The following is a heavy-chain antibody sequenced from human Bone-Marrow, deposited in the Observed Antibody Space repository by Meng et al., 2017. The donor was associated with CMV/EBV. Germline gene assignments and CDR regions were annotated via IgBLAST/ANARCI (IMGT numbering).Heavy chain of an antibody. J-gene: IGHJ5*02. CDR1: GFTFSSYS. CDR2: ISSSSSYI. CDR3: ARAPVPAGLNWFDP. D-gene: IGHD2-2*01. Sequence: LSLTCAASGFTFSSYSMNWVRQAPGKGLEWVSSISSSSSYIYYADSVKGRFTISRDNAKNSLYLQMNSLRAEDTAVYYCARAPVPAGLNWFDPWGQGTLVTVSS. V-gene: IGHV3-21*01.